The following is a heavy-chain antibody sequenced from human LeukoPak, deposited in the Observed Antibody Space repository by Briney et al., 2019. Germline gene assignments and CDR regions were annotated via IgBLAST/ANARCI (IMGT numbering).Heavy chain of an antibody. Sequence: SVKVSCKASGGTFSSYAISWVRQAPGQGLEWMGGIIPIFGTANYAQKFEGRVTITADESTSTAYMELSSLRSEDTAVYYCARGKKYQWLVPDAFDIWGQGTMVTVSS. CDR3: ARGKKYQWLVPDAFDI. J-gene: IGHJ3*02. V-gene: IGHV1-69*13. CDR1: GGTFSSYA. D-gene: IGHD6-19*01. CDR2: IIPIFGTA.